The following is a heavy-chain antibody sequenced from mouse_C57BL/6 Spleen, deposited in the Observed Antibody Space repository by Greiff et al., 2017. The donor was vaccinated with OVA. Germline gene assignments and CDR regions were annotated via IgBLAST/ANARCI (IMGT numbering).Heavy chain of an antibody. D-gene: IGHD2-4*01. J-gene: IGHJ1*03. CDR2: IDPSDSYT. CDR3: ARWDYDYWYFDV. V-gene: IGHV1-50*01. Sequence: VQLQQPGAELVKPGALVKLSCKASGFTFTSYWMQWVKQRPGQGLEWIGEIDPSDSYTNYNQKFKGKVTLTVDTSSSTAYMQLSSLTSEDSAVYYRARWDYDYWYFDVWGTGTTVTVSS. CDR1: GFTFTSYW.